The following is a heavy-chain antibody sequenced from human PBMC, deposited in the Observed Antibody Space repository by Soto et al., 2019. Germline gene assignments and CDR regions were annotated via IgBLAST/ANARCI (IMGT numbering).Heavy chain of an antibody. Sequence: PSETLSLTCTVSGGSISIYYWSLIRQPPGKGLEWIGYIYYSGSTNYNPSLKSRVTISVDTSKNQFSLKLSSVTAADTAVYYCARVPDFWSGYYRGYDDYGMDVWDQGTTLTVYS. D-gene: IGHD3-3*01. CDR2: IYYSGST. V-gene: IGHV4-59*01. J-gene: IGHJ6*02. CDR3: ARVPDFWSGYYRGYDDYGMDV. CDR1: GGSISIYY.